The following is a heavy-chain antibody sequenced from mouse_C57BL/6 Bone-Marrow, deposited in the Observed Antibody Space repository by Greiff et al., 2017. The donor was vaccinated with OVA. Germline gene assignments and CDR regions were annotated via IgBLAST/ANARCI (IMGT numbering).Heavy chain of an antibody. V-gene: IGHV5-9*04. Sequence: EVQLVESGGGLVKPGGSLKLSCAASGFTFSSYTMSWVRQTPEKRLEWVATISGGGGNTYYPDSVKGRFTISRDTAKTTLYLQLSSLRSEDTAVYYCARGYCCGSSLFAYWGRGNLVTVSA. CDR2: ISGGGGNT. CDR1: GFTFSSYT. CDR3: ARGYCCGSSLFAY. D-gene: IGHD1-1*01. J-gene: IGHJ3*01.